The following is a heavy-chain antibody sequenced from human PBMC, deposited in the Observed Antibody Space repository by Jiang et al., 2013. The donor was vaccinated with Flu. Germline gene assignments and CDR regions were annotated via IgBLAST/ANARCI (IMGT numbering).Heavy chain of an antibody. V-gene: IGHV5-51*01. CDR1: GYSFTSYW. J-gene: IGHJ4*02. CDR2: IYPGDSDT. D-gene: IGHD6-13*01. Sequence: SLKISCKGSGYSFTSYWIGWVRQMPGKGLEWMGIIYPGDSDTRYSPSFQGQVTISADKSISTAYLQWSSLKASDTAMYYCARLVIERLRYSSSWYYDYWGQGTLVTVSS. CDR3: ARLVIERLRYSSSWYYDY.